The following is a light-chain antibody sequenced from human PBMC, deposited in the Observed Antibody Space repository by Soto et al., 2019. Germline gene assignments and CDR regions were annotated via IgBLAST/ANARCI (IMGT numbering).Light chain of an antibody. J-gene: IGKJ1*01. CDR3: QQYGSSPT. V-gene: IGKV3-20*01. CDR2: GAS. CDR1: QSVSNNY. Sequence: EIVLTQSPGTLSLSPGERATLSCRASQSVSNNYLAWFLQKPGQAPRLLIYGASSRATGIPDRFSGSGSGTDFTLTISRLEPEDFAVYYCQQYGSSPTFGQGTKVDIK.